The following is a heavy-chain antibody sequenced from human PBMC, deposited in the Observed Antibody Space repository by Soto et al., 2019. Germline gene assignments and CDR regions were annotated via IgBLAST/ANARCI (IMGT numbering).Heavy chain of an antibody. CDR2: IIPIFGTA. J-gene: IGHJ6*02. V-gene: IGHV1-69*13. CDR1: GGTFSSYA. Sequence: ASVKVSCKASGGTFSSYAISWVRQAPGQGLEWMGGIIPIFGTANYAQKFQGRVTITADESTSTAYMELSSLRPEDTAVYYCARISISASSSWFANSPPYYGMDVWGQGTTVTVSS. CDR3: ARISISASSSWFANSPPYYGMDV. D-gene: IGHD6-13*01.